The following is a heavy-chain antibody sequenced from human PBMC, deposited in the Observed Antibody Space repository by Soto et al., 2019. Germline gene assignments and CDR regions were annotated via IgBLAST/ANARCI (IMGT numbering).Heavy chain of an antibody. CDR3: ARAGSIAAMNWFDP. V-gene: IGHV4-30-4*01. D-gene: IGHD6-6*01. CDR2: IYYSGST. CDR1: GGSISSGDYY. Sequence: KPSETLFLTCTVSGGSISSGDYYWSWIRQPPGKGLEWIGYIYYSGSTYYNPSLKSRVTISVDTSKNQFSLKLSSVTAADTAVYYCARAGSIAAMNWFDPWGQGTLVTVSS. J-gene: IGHJ5*02.